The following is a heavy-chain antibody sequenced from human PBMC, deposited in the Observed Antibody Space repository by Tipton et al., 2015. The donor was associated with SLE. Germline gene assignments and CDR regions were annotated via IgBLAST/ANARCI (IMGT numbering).Heavy chain of an antibody. J-gene: IGHJ4*02. Sequence: TLSLTCTVSGDSVTDDYWSWIRQPPGKGLEWIGHISYSGTTNYNPSLKSRVTISVDTSKNQFSLKLNSVTAADTALYFCARGDFAVVDYWGQGTLVTVSS. V-gene: IGHV4-59*02. CDR3: ARGDFAVVDY. CDR2: ISYSGTT. D-gene: IGHD2-15*01. CDR1: GDSVTDDY.